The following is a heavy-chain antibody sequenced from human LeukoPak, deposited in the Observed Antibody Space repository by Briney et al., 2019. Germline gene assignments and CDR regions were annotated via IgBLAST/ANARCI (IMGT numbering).Heavy chain of an antibody. J-gene: IGHJ5*02. CDR2: IWYDGSNK. CDR1: QFTFSSYG. Sequence: GGSLRLSCAASQFTFSSYGIHWVRQAPGKGLEWVAVIWYDGSNKYYADSVKGRFTISRDNSKNTLYLQMNSLRAEDTAVYYCAREGIPQVGYCSGGTCTHPLSWFDPWGQGTLVTVSS. CDR3: AREGIPQVGYCSGGTCTHPLSWFDP. D-gene: IGHD2-15*01. V-gene: IGHV3-33*08.